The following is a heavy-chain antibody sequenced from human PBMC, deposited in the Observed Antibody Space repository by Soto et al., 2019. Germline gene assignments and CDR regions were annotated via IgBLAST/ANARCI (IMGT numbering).Heavy chain of an antibody. D-gene: IGHD2-15*01. CDR2: INPSGGST. J-gene: IGHJ6*03. CDR3: ARGYCSGGSCYFLYYYYYMDV. CDR1: GYTFTSYY. V-gene: IGHV1-46*03. Sequence: ASVKVSCKASGYTFTSYYMHWVRQAPGQGLEWMGIINPSGGSTSYAQKFQGRVTMTRDTSTSTVYMELSSLRSEDTAVYYCARGYCSGGSCYFLYYYYYMDVWGKGTTVTVS.